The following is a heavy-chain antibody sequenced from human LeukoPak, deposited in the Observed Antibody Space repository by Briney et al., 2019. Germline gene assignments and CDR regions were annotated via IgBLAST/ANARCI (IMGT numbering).Heavy chain of an antibody. V-gene: IGHV4-39*07. Sequence: SETLSLTCSVSGGSISLSYYYWGWIRQPPGKALEWIGSVYYSGTTSYNPSLKSRVTISVDTSKNQFSLKLSSVTAADTAVYYCARRRKARQGTMIVVDITRGSAFDIWGQGTMVTVSS. CDR2: VYYSGTT. J-gene: IGHJ3*02. CDR1: GGSISLSYYY. D-gene: IGHD3-22*01. CDR3: ARRRKARQGTMIVVDITRGSAFDI.